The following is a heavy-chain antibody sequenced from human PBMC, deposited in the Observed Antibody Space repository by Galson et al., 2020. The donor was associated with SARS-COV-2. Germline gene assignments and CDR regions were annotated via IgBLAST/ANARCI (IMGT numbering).Heavy chain of an antibody. CDR2: IFYSGST. CDR1: GGSISGYY. CDR3: ARGFGES. V-gene: IGHV4-59*01. J-gene: IGHJ4*02. Sequence: SEPLSLTCTVSGGSISGYYWSWIRQPPGKGLELIGYIFYSGSTNYNPSLKSRVTISVDTSKNQFSLRLSSVTAADTAVYYCARGFGESWGQGTLVTVSS. D-gene: IGHD3-10*01.